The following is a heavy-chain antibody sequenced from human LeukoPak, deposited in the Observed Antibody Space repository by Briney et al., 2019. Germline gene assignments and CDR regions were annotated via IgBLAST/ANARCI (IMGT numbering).Heavy chain of an antibody. Sequence: GGSLRLSCAASGFTFSSYSMNWVRQAPGKGLEWVSSISSSSSYIYYADSVKGRFTISRDSAKNSLYLQMNSLRAEDTAVYYCTSTKYYYDSSGYSTGGYWGQGTLVTVSS. D-gene: IGHD3-22*01. J-gene: IGHJ4*02. CDR2: ISSSSSYI. CDR1: GFTFSSYS. V-gene: IGHV3-21*01. CDR3: TSTKYYYDSSGYSTGGY.